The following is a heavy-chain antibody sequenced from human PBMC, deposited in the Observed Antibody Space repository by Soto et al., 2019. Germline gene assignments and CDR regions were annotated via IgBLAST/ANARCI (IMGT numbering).Heavy chain of an antibody. CDR2: ISGSGDST. CDR1: GFTFSSYG. Sequence: EVQLLESGGGLVQPGGSLRLSCAASGFTFSSYGINWVRQAPGKGLEWVSGISGSGDSTHYADSVKGRFTISRDNSKTTLYRQMNSLRVEDTAVYYCAKQAPYSNSWYEIDHWGQGTLVTVSS. CDR3: AKQAPYSNSWYEIDH. J-gene: IGHJ4*02. D-gene: IGHD6-13*01. V-gene: IGHV3-23*01.